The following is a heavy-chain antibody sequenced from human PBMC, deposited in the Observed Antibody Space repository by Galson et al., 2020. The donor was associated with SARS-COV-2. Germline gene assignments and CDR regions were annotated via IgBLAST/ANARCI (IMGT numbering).Heavy chain of an antibody. CDR2: VHSRGNT. V-gene: IGHV4-39*01. CDR3: ARLQLRRNCSTASCHARWFDP. J-gene: IGHJ5*02. CDR1: GDSISSSDYY. Sequence: SETLSLTCTVSGDSISSSDYYWGWIRQSPVKGLEWIGSVHSRGNTYYNQPLNTRVTISVDASKNQFSLKLSSVTAADTAVYYCARLQLRRNCSTASCHARWFDPWGRGTLVTVSS. D-gene: IGHD2-2*01.